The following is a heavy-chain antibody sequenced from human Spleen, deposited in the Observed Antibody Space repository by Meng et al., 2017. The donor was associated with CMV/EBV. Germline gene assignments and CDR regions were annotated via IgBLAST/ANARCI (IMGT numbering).Heavy chain of an antibody. CDR3: ARDDSGWYNYVDY. D-gene: IGHD6-19*01. CDR1: GGTFCRYG. CDR2: IIAFLRTA. J-gene: IGHJ4*02. Sequence: KAPGGTFCRYGVGCGRQDPGQGLEWRGRIIAFLRTANYAQKFQGRVTITADKSTSTAYMELSSLRSEDTAVYYCARDDSGWYNYVDYWGQGTLVTVSS. V-gene: IGHV1-69*04.